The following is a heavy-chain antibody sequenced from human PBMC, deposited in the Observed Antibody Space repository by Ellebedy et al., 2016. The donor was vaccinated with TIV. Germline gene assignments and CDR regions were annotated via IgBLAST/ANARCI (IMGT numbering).Heavy chain of an antibody. Sequence: SETLSLTXAVYGGSFSGYYWTWIRQPPGKGLEWIGEISHSGGTNYNPSLKSRVTISVDTSKNQFSLKLTSVTVADVAVYYCARGRFDTWGQGTLVTVSS. V-gene: IGHV4-34*01. J-gene: IGHJ5*02. CDR2: ISHSGGT. CDR1: GGSFSGYY. CDR3: ARGRFDT.